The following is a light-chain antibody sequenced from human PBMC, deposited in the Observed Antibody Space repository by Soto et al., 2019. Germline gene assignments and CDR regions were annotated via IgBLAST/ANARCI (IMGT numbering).Light chain of an antibody. CDR3: GSYTSSGTVA. J-gene: IGLJ2*01. Sequence: QSALTQPASVSGSPGQSITISCTGTNSDVGGYTYVSWYQHHPGNAPKLMIYDVSNRPSGVSDRFSGSKSGNTASLTISGLQAEDEGDYYCGSYTSSGTVAFGGGTKLTVL. CDR1: NSDVGGYTY. V-gene: IGLV2-14*03. CDR2: DVS.